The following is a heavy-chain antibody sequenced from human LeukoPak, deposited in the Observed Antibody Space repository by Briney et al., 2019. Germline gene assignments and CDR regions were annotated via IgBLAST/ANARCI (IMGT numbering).Heavy chain of an antibody. CDR1: GFTFSGYA. Sequence: GGSLRLSCAASGFTFSGYAMSWVRQAPGKGLEWVSAISGSGATTYYADSVKGRFTISRDSSMNTLHLQMNSLRAEDTAVYYCAKEESFKRPFDYWGQGTLVTVSS. CDR2: ISGSGATT. V-gene: IGHV3-23*01. J-gene: IGHJ4*02. CDR3: AKEESFKRPFDY. D-gene: IGHD3-10*01.